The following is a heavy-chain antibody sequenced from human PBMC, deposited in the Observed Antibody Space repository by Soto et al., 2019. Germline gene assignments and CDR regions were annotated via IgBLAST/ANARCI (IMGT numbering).Heavy chain of an antibody. V-gene: IGHV3-53*04. CDR1: GFTVSSNY. CDR3: ARGGYCSGGSCYEESDAFDI. J-gene: IGHJ3*02. Sequence: EVQLVESGGGLVQPGGSLRLSCAASGFTVSSNYMSWVRQAPGKGLEWVSVIYSGGSTYYADSVKGRFTISRHNSKNTLYLQMNSLRAEDTAVYYCARGGYCSGGSCYEESDAFDIWGQGKMVTVSS. D-gene: IGHD2-15*01. CDR2: IYSGGST.